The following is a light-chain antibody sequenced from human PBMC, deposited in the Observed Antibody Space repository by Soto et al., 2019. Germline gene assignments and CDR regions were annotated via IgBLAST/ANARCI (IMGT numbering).Light chain of an antibody. CDR3: QQTYSTPRT. CDR2: AAS. CDR1: QSISSY. V-gene: IGKV1-39*01. J-gene: IGKJ2*01. Sequence: DIQMTQSPSSLSTSVGDRVTITCRASQSISSYLNWDQQKPGKAPKLLIYAASVLQSGVPSRFSGSGSGTDFTLTISSLQPEDFATYYCQQTYSTPRTFGQGTKLEIK.